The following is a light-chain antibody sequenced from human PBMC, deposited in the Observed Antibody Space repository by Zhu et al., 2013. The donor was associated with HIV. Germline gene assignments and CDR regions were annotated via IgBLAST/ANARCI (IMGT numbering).Light chain of an antibody. CDR2: GAT. Sequence: EIALTQSPATLSLSPGERATLSCRASQSVGSSLAWYQHKPGQAPRLLMFGATIRANGVPDRFSGSGSETDFTLTIRRLEPEDFAVYYCHHYDTYRFTFGPGTKVEVK. CDR1: QSVGSS. J-gene: IGKJ3*01. CDR3: HHYDTYRFT. V-gene: IGKV3-20*01.